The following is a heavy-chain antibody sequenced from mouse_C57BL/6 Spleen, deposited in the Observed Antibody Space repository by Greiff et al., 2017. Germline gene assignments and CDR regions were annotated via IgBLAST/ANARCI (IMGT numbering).Heavy chain of an antibody. CDR3: ARGALYYGSSSDY. Sequence: QVQLQQSGAELVRPGTSVKVSCKASGYAFTNYLIEWVKQRTGQGLEWIGVINPGSGGTNYNEKFKGKATLTADESSSTDYMQLRSLTSEYAAVYFCARGALYYGSSSDYWGQGNTLTVSS. D-gene: IGHD1-1*01. CDR1: GYAFTNYL. V-gene: IGHV1-54*01. CDR2: INPGSGGT. J-gene: IGHJ2*01.